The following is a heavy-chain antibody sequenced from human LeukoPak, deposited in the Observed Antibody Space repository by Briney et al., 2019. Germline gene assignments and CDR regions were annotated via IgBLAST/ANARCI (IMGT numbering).Heavy chain of an antibody. J-gene: IGHJ4*02. Sequence: GGSLRLSCAASGFTFSSYSMNWVRQAPGKGLEWVSYISSSSSTIYYADSVKGRFTISRDNAKNSLYLQMNSLRAEDTAVYYCARDKVVGATYFDYWGQGTLVTVSS. CDR3: ARDKVVGATYFDY. D-gene: IGHD1-26*01. V-gene: IGHV3-48*01. CDR2: ISSSSSTI. CDR1: GFTFSSYS.